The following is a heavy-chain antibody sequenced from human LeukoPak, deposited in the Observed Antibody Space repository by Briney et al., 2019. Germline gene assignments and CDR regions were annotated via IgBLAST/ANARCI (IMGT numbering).Heavy chain of an antibody. CDR3: ARHERPDSSGYYYAY. CDR1: GGSFSGYY. D-gene: IGHD3-22*01. Sequence: SETLSLTCAVYGGSFSGYYWSWIRQPPGKGLEWIGEINHSGSTNYNPSLKSRVTISVDTSKNQFSLKLSSVTAADTAVYYCARHERPDSSGYYYAYWGQGTLVTVSS. J-gene: IGHJ4*02. V-gene: IGHV4-34*01. CDR2: INHSGST.